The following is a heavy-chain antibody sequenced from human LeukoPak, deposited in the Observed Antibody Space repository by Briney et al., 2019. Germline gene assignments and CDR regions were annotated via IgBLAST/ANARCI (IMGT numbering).Heavy chain of an antibody. D-gene: IGHD2-2*01. V-gene: IGHV3-7*02. Sequence: GGSLRLSCAASGFTFSSYWMSWVRQAPGKGLEWMANIKQDGSEKYYVDSVKGRFTISRDNAKNSLYLQMNSLRAEDTAVYYCASIVVVPAAMDSYYGMDVWGQGTTVTVSS. J-gene: IGHJ6*02. CDR3: ASIVVVPAAMDSYYGMDV. CDR2: IKQDGSEK. CDR1: GFTFSSYW.